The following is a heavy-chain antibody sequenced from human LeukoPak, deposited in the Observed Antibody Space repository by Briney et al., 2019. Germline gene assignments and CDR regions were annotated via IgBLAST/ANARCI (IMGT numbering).Heavy chain of an antibody. V-gene: IGHV3-30*04. CDR2: ISYDGSNK. Sequence: GRSLRLSCAASGFTFSSYAMHWVRQAPGQGLEWVAVISYDGSNKYYADSVKGRFTISRDNSKNTLYLQMNSLRAEDTAVYYCARDHVEMATSSHYFDYWGQGTLVTVSS. CDR1: GFTFSSYA. J-gene: IGHJ4*02. D-gene: IGHD5-24*01. CDR3: ARDHVEMATSSHYFDY.